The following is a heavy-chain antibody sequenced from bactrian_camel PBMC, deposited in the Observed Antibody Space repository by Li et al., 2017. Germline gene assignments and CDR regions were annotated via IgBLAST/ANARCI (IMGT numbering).Heavy chain of an antibody. V-gene: IGHV3S9*01. J-gene: IGHJ6*01. CDR1: GDTIGRYC. CDR2: IESDGST. CDR3: ATRVYYSDYVPWWGADFGY. D-gene: IGHD4*01. Sequence: HVQLVESGGGSVQVGGSLTLSCVASGDTIGRYCMGWFRQIPDREREGVAGIESDGSTSYADSVKGRFTISRDNAKNTVYLQMNSLKSEDTALYYCATRVYYSDYVPWWGADFGYWGQGTQVTVS.